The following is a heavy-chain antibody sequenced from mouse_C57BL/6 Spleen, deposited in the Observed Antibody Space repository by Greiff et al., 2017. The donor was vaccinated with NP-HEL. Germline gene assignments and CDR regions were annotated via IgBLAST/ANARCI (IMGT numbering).Heavy chain of an antibody. V-gene: IGHV1-82*01. J-gene: IGHJ2*01. D-gene: IGHD1-1*01. CDR1: GYAFSSSW. Sequence: QVQLQQSGPELVKPGASVKISCKASGYAFSSSWMNWVKQRPGKGLEWIGRIYPGDGDTNYNGKFKGKATLTADKSSSTAYMQLSSLTSEDSAVYCCARSAFITTVVEDYWGQGTTLTVSS. CDR2: IYPGDGDT. CDR3: ARSAFITTVVEDY.